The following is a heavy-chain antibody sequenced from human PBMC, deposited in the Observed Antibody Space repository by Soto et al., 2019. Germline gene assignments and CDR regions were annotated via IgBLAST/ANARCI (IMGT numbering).Heavy chain of an antibody. CDR3: ARAGYYYGSGRKKAWDY. CDR1: GFTFSSYG. CDR2: IWYDGSNK. V-gene: IGHV3-33*01. D-gene: IGHD3-10*01. J-gene: IGHJ4*02. Sequence: QVQLVESGGGVVQPGRSLRLSCAASGFTFSSYGMHWVRQAPGKGLEWVAVIWYDGSNKYYADSVKGRFTISRDNSKNTLYLQMNSLRAEDTAVYYCARAGYYYGSGRKKAWDYWGQGTMVTVSS.